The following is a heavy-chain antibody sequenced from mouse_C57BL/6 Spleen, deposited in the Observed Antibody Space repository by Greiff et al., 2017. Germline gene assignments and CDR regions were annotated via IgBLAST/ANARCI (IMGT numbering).Heavy chain of an antibody. CDR1: GYTFTSYW. CDR3: ARSGSNYGGYAMDY. D-gene: IGHD2-5*01. V-gene: IGHV1-59*01. CDR2: IDPSDSYT. J-gene: IGHJ4*01. Sequence: VQLQQPGAELVRPGTSVKLSCKASGYTFTSYWMHWVKQRPGQGLEWIGVIDPSDSYTNYNQKFKGKATLTVDTSSSTAYMQLSSLTSEDSSVYYGARSGSNYGGYAMDYWGQGTSVTVSS.